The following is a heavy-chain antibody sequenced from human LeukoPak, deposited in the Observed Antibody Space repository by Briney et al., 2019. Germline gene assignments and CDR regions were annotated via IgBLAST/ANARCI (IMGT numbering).Heavy chain of an antibody. Sequence: SETLSLTCTVSGGSISSYYWSWIRQPAGKGLEWIGRIYTSGSTNYNPSLKSRVTMSVDTSKNQFSLKLSSVIAADTAVYYCARGGSGSYYPPPYYYYYYMDVWGKGTTVTVSS. CDR3: ARGGSGSYYPPPYYYYYYMDV. V-gene: IGHV4-4*07. CDR2: IYTSGST. J-gene: IGHJ6*03. D-gene: IGHD3-10*01. CDR1: GGSISSYY.